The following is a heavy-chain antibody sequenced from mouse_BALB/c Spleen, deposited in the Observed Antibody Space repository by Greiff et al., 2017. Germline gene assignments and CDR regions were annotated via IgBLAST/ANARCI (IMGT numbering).Heavy chain of an antibody. CDR2: IWGDGST. V-gene: IGHV2-6-7*01. CDR3: ARDNYGNSYGFDY. J-gene: IGHJ2*01. D-gene: IGHD1-1*01. Sequence: VQLQQSGPGLVAPSQSLSITCTVSGFSLTGYGVKWVRQPPGKGLEWLGMIWGDGSTDYNSALKSRLSISKDNSRSQVFLKMNSLQTDDTARYNCARDNYGNSYGFDYWGQGTALTVSS. CDR1: GFSLTGYG.